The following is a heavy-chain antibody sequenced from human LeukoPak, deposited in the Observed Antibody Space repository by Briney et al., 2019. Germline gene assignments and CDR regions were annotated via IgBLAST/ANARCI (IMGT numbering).Heavy chain of an antibody. V-gene: IGHV4-31*03. CDR1: GGSISSGGYY. D-gene: IGHD6-25*01. CDR3: ARSAIDAFDI. Sequence: SQTLSLTCTVSGGSISSGGYYWSWIRQHPGKGLEWVGYIYYSGSTYYNPSLKSRVSISVDTSKNQFSLKLSSVTAADTAVYYCARSAIDAFDIWGQGTMVTVSS. J-gene: IGHJ3*02. CDR2: IYYSGST.